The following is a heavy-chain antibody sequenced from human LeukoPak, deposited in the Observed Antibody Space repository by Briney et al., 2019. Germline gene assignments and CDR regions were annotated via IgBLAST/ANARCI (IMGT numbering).Heavy chain of an antibody. CDR3: AKRPAYSYGAYFDY. CDR2: ISGSGGST. V-gene: IGHV3-23*01. J-gene: IGHJ4*02. D-gene: IGHD5-18*01. CDR1: GFTSSSYA. Sequence: PGGSLRLSCAVSGFTSSSYAMRWVRQAPGKALEWVSAISGSGGSTYYADSVKGRFTISRDNSKNTLYLQMNSLRAEDTAVYYCAKRPAYSYGAYFDYWGQGTLVTVSS.